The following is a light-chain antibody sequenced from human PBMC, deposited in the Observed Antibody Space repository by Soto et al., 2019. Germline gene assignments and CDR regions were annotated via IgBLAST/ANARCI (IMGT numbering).Light chain of an antibody. Sequence: EIMLTQSPGTLSLSPGERVTLSCRASQSVSSSYLAWYQQKPGQAPRLLINGASSRATGIPDRFSGSGSATDFTLTISRLEPEDFAVYYCQQYGSSPRTFGGGTKVEIK. CDR3: QQYGSSPRT. J-gene: IGKJ4*01. V-gene: IGKV3-20*01. CDR2: GAS. CDR1: QSVSSSY.